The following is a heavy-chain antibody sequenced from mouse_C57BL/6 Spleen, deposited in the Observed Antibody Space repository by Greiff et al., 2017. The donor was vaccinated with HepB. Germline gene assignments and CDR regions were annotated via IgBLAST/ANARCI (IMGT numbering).Heavy chain of an antibody. CDR2: ISSGGSYT. Sequence: EVQVVESGGDLVKPGGSLKLSCAASGFTFSSYGMSWVRQTPDKRLEWVATISSGGSYTYYPDSVKGRFTISRDNAKNTLYLQMSSLKSEDTAMYYCASGTVVERGYFDVWGTGTTVTVSS. V-gene: IGHV5-6*01. J-gene: IGHJ1*03. CDR3: ASGTVVERGYFDV. D-gene: IGHD4-1*01. CDR1: GFTFSSYG.